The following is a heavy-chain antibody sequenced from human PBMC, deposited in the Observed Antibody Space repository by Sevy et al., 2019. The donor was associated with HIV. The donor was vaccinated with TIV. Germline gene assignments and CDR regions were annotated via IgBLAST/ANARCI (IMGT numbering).Heavy chain of an antibody. CDR2: IDWDDDK. J-gene: IGHJ2*01. CDR1: GFSLSTSGMC. V-gene: IGHV2-70*01. CDR3: ARTHPNTVTSFGWWYFDL. D-gene: IGHD4-17*01. Sequence: SGPTLVKPTQTLTLTCTFSGFSLSTSGMCVSWIRQPPGKALEWLALIDWDDDKYYSTSLKTRLTISKDTSKNQVVLTMTNMDPVDTATYYCARTHPNTVTSFGWWYFDLWGRGTLVTVSS.